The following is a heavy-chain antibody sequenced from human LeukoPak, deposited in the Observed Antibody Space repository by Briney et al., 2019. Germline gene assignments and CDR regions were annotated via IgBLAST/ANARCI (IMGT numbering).Heavy chain of an antibody. V-gene: IGHV3-23*01. J-gene: IGHJ6*02. CDR1: GFTVSSNY. Sequence: PGGSLRLSCAASGFTVSSNYMSWVRQAPGKGLEWVSVISGSGGATYYADSVKGRFTISRDSSKNTLYLQMNSLRAEDTAVYYCAKVSGGGLYYDGMDVWGQGTTVIVSS. CDR3: AKVSGGGLYYDGMDV. CDR2: ISGSGGAT. D-gene: IGHD1-14*01.